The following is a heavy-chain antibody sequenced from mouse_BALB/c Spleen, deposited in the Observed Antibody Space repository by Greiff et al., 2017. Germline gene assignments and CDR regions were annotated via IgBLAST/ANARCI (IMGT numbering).Heavy chain of an antibody. Sequence: EVKLVESGGGLVQPGGSRKLSCAASGFTFSSFGMHWVRQAPEKGLEWVAYISSGSSTIYYADTVKGRFTISRDNPKNTLFLQMTSLRSEDTAMYYCARNYGSSPHWYVDVWGAGTTVTVSS. J-gene: IGHJ1*01. D-gene: IGHD1-1*01. CDR3: ARNYGSSPHWYVDV. V-gene: IGHV5-17*02. CDR2: ISSGSSTI. CDR1: GFTFSSFG.